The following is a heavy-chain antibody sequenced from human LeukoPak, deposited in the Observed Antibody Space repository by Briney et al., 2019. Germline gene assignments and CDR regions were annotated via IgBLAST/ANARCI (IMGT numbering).Heavy chain of an antibody. D-gene: IGHD2-2*01. Sequence: SETLSLTCSVSGGSIKDYRWSWIRQPPGKGLEYLGFVYYSASTNYNPSLKSRVTMSLDTSKNQFSLNLNSVTAADTAVYYCARGPCSSANCYWSLDHWGQGTLVTVSS. J-gene: IGHJ5*02. V-gene: IGHV4-59*01. CDR2: VYYSAST. CDR3: ARGPCSSANCYWSLDH. CDR1: GGSIKDYR.